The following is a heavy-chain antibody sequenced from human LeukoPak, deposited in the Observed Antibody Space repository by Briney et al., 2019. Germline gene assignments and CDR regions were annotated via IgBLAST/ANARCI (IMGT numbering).Heavy chain of an antibody. CDR3: ARGLSDPDY. J-gene: IGHJ4*02. Sequence: GGSLRLSCAASGLTFSSYAMSWVRQAPGKGLEWVAVIWYDGSNKYYADSVKGRFTISRDNSKNTLYLQMNSLRAEDTAVYYCARGLSDPDYWGQGTLVTVSS. CDR2: IWYDGSNK. CDR1: GLTFSSYA. V-gene: IGHV3-33*08.